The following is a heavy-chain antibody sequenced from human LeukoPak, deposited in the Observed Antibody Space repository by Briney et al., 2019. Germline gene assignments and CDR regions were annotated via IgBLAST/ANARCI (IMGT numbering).Heavy chain of an antibody. CDR1: GGSISSSSYY. CDR2: IYYSGST. Sequence: SETLSLTCTVSGGSISSSSYYWGWIRQPPGKGLEWIGSIYYSGSTYYNPSLKSRVTISVDTSKNQFSLKLSSVTAADTAVYYCASTDSSSWYQRGDYWGQGTLVTVSS. J-gene: IGHJ4*02. D-gene: IGHD6-13*01. V-gene: IGHV4-39*07. CDR3: ASTDSSSWYQRGDY.